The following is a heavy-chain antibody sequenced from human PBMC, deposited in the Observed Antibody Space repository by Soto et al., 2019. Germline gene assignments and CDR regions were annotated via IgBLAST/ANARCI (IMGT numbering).Heavy chain of an antibody. V-gene: IGHV4-31*03. Sequence: SETLSLTCTVSAASISGAGYYWTWIRQHPGKGLEWLGYMYYSGSTYYNPSLKSRVTISVDTSKNQLSLKLTSVTAAATGVYFWARHHARTLEAIESPFDFWGNGTLVTGSS. D-gene: IGHD1-1*01. CDR2: MYYSGST. CDR3: ARHHARTLEAIESPFDF. J-gene: IGHJ4*01. CDR1: AASISGAGYY.